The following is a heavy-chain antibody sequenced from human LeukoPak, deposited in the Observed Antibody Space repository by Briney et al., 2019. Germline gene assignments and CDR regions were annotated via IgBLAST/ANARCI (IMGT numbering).Heavy chain of an antibody. D-gene: IGHD3-9*01. CDR3: SRVRYFDWLLSGDNWFDP. J-gene: IGHJ5*02. CDR1: GGSISSYY. Sequence: SETLSLTCTVSGGSISSYYWSWIRQPPGKGLEWIGYIYYSGSTNFNPSLKSRVTISVDTSKNQFSLKLSSVTAADTAVYYCSRVRYFDWLLSGDNWFDPWGQRTLVTVSS. CDR2: IYYSGST. V-gene: IGHV4-59*01.